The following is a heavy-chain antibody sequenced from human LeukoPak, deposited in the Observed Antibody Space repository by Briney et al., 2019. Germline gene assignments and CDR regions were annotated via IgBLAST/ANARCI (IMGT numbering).Heavy chain of an antibody. CDR3: AKDQTSCIAGPFDS. V-gene: IGHV3-9*01. D-gene: IGHD6-13*01. Sequence: GGSLRLSCAASAFIFDDYAMHWVRQAPGKGLEWVSGINWNSGRTVYADSVKGRFTISRDNAKNALYLQMNSLRTEDTAFYYCAKDQTSCIAGPFDSWGQGTLVTVSS. CDR1: AFIFDDYA. J-gene: IGHJ5*01. CDR2: INWNSGRT.